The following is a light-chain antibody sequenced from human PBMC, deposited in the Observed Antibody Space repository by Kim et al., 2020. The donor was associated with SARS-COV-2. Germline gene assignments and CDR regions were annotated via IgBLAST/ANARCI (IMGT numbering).Light chain of an antibody. Sequence: QAQTARITCSGVALPKQYAYWFQPKPGQAPVVLIYEDTERPSGIPEPFSGSTSGTTVTLTISAVQAEDEADYYCQSADSSDTFWVFGGGTQLTVL. J-gene: IGLJ3*02. CDR2: EDT. V-gene: IGLV3-25*03. CDR1: ALPKQY. CDR3: QSADSSDTFWV.